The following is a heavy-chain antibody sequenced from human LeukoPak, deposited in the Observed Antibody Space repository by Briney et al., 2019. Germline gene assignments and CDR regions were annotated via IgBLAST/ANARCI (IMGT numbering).Heavy chain of an antibody. J-gene: IGHJ4*02. Sequence: ASVKVSCKASGYTFTGYYMHWVRQAPGQGLEWMGWINPNSGGTNYAQKFQGRVTMTRDTSISTAYMELSRLRSDDTAVYYCARPQRRGSSMGGYYFDYWGQGTLVTVSS. CDR1: GYTFTGYY. CDR2: INPNSGGT. CDR3: ARPQRRGSSMGGYYFDY. V-gene: IGHV1-2*02. D-gene: IGHD6-6*01.